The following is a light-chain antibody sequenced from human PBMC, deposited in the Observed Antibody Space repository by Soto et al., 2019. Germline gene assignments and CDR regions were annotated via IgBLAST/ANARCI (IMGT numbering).Light chain of an antibody. J-gene: IGKJ2*01. Sequence: EIVLTQSPGTLSLSPGERATLSCRASQSVSSSYLAWYQQKPGQAPRLLIYGASGRATGIPDRFSGSGSGTDFTITISRLEPEDFVVYYCQQYGSSPMYTFGQGTKLEIK. V-gene: IGKV3-20*01. CDR3: QQYGSSPMYT. CDR2: GAS. CDR1: QSVSSSY.